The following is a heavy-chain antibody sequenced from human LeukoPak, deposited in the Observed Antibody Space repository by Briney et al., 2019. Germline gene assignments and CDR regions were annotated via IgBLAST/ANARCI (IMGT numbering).Heavy chain of an antibody. CDR3: AKDGGGWNMITFGGALRYYYGMDV. V-gene: IGHV3-30*18. J-gene: IGHJ6*02. CDR1: GFTFSSYG. CDR2: ISYDGSNK. Sequence: PGRSLRLSCAASGFTFSSYGMHWVRQAPGKGLEWVAVISYDGSNKYYADSVKGRFTISRDNSKNTLYLQMNSLRAEDTAVYYCAKDGGGWNMITFGGALRYYYGMDVWGQGTTVTVSS. D-gene: IGHD3-16*01.